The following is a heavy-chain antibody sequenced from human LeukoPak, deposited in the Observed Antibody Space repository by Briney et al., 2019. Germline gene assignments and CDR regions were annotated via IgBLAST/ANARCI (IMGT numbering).Heavy chain of an antibody. Sequence: SETLSLTCTVSGVSINSHYWSWIRQPPGKGLEWIGFIYDSGSANYKSSLKSRVTMTVDTSKNQFSLKLNSVTAVDTAVYYCARVLQNYYHMDVWGKGTTVTVSS. J-gene: IGHJ6*03. D-gene: IGHD3-3*01. CDR2: IYDSGSA. CDR1: GVSINSHY. V-gene: IGHV4-59*11. CDR3: ARVLQNYYHMDV.